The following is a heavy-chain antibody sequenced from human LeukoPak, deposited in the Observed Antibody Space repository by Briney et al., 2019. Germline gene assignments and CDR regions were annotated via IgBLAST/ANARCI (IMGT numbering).Heavy chain of an antibody. J-gene: IGHJ4*02. D-gene: IGHD3-3*01. CDR1: GFTFSDYY. V-gene: IGHV3-11*04. CDR3: VRDTFYDFWSGYRFDY. CDR2: ISSSGSTI. Sequence: GGSLRLSCAASGFTFSDYYMSWIRQAPGKGLEWVSYISSSGSTIYYADSVKGRFTISRDNAKNSLYLQMNSLRAEDTAVYYCVRDTFYDFWSGYRFDYWGQGTLVTVSS.